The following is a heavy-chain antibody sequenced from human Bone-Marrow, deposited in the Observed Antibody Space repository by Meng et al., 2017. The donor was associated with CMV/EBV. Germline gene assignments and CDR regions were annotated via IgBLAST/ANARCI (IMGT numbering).Heavy chain of an antibody. V-gene: IGHV3-21*01. CDR3: ARYPFGGEYYGMDV. D-gene: IGHD3-16*01. CDR1: GFTFSSYW. CDR2: ISSSSSYI. Sequence: GGSLRLSCAASGFTFSSYWMHWVRQAPGKGLEWVSSISSSSSYIYYADSVKGRFTISRDNAKNSLYLQMNSLRAEDTAVYYCARYPFGGEYYGMDVWGQGTTVTVSS. J-gene: IGHJ6*02.